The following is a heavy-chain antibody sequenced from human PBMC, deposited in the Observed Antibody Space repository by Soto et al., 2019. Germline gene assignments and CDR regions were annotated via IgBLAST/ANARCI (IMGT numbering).Heavy chain of an antibody. CDR1: GYSFTKYW. J-gene: IGHJ5*02. CDR3: ATQESSSGGWFYX. D-gene: IGHD2-15*01. Sequence: GEALKISCKGSGYSFTKYWIGWVRQMPGKGLELMVMIYPGDSDTRYSPSFQGQVTISADKSIRTDYLQWSSLKASDTAMYYCATQESSSGGWFYXWGQGTPVTVSX. CDR2: IYPGDSDT. V-gene: IGHV5-51*01.